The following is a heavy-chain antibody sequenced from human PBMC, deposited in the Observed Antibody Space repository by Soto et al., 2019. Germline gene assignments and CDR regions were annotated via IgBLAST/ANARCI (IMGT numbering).Heavy chain of an antibody. CDR2: IIPISGTA. J-gene: IGHJ6*02. V-gene: IGHV1-69*01. Sequence: QVQLVQSGAEVKKPGSSVKVSCKASGGTFSSYAISWVRQAPGQGLEWMGGIIPISGTANYAQKFQGRVTITADESTSTAYRELSSLRSEDTAVYYWARSQGSSTSLEIYYYYYYGMEVWGQGTTVTVSS. D-gene: IGHD2-2*01. CDR1: GGTFSSYA. CDR3: ARSQGSSTSLEIYYYYYYGMEV.